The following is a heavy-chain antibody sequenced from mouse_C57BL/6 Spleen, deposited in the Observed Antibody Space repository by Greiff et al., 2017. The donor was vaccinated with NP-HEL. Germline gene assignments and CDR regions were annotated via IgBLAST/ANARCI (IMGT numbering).Heavy chain of an antibody. J-gene: IGHJ1*03. Sequence: VQLKQSGPELVKPGASVKIPCKASGYTFTDYNMDWVKQSHGKSLEWIGDINPNNGGTIYNQKFKGKATLTVDKSSSTAYMELRSLTSEDTAVYYCARYARRYFDVWGTGTTVTVSS. D-gene: IGHD3-1*01. CDR2: INPNNGGT. CDR3: ARYARRYFDV. CDR1: GYTFTDYN. V-gene: IGHV1-18*01.